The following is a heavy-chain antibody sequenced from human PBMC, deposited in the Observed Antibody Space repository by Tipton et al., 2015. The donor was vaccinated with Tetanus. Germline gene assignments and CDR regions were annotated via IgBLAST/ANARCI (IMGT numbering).Heavy chain of an antibody. D-gene: IGHD6-13*01. Sequence: SLRLSCAASGFTFSPYGMNWVRLAPGRGLEWVSSIDSSSSASYIYYADSVKGRFTISRDNAKDSLYLQMNSLRDEDTAVYFCARHRHSNWFDYWGQGTLVTVSS. CDR1: GFTFSPYG. CDR3: ARHRHSNWFDY. V-gene: IGHV3-21*01. CDR2: IDSSSSASYI. J-gene: IGHJ4*02.